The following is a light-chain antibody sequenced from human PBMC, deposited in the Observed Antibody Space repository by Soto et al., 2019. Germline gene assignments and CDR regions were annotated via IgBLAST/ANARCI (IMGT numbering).Light chain of an antibody. V-gene: IGKV3-15*01. CDR2: SAS. CDR1: QSVSSN. CDR3: QQYHNWLPYT. J-gene: IGKJ2*01. Sequence: EIVMTQSPATLSVSPGERATLSCRASQSVSSNLAWYQQKPGQAPRLLIYSASTRATGIPARFSGSGSGTEFSLTISSLQSEDFAVYYCQQYHNWLPYTFGQGTKLEI.